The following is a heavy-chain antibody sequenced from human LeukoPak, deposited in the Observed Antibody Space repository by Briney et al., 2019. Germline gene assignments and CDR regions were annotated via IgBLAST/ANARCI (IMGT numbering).Heavy chain of an antibody. CDR2: INHSGTT. D-gene: IGHD6-13*01. Sequence: SETLSLTCAVYGGPFSGYYWSWIRQPPGKGLKLLGKINHSGTTNYNPSLKSRVTISVDTSKNQFSLKLSSLTAADTAVYYCARQSIAAAFGYWGQGTLVTVSS. CDR3: ARQSIAAAFGY. CDR1: GGPFSGYY. V-gene: IGHV4-34*01. J-gene: IGHJ4*02.